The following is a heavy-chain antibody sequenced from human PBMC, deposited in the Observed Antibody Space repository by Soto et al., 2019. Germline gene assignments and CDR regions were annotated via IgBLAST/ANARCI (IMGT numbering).Heavy chain of an antibody. V-gene: IGHV1-69*06. CDR2: IIPVVGTT. CDR1: GDTFTTNS. CDR3: ARGLLYATTYFEY. J-gene: IGHJ4*02. D-gene: IGHD2-8*01. Sequence: QVQLVQSGAEVKKPGSSVKVSCKASGDTFTTNSLNWVRQAPGQGLERMGGIIPVVGTTKYAQKYQDRVTITGDKSTNTAYMELSSLRSDDTAVYYCARGLLYATTYFEYWGQGTPVTVSS.